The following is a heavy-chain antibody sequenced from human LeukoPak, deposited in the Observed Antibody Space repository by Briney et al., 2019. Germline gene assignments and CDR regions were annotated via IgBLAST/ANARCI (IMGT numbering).Heavy chain of an antibody. Sequence: SETLSLTCAVYGGSFSGYYWSWIREPPGKGLEWIGEINHSGSTNYNPSLKSRVTISVDTSKNQFSLKLSSVTAADTAVYYCARASDYWGQGTLVTVSS. J-gene: IGHJ4*02. CDR3: ARASDY. V-gene: IGHV4-34*01. CDR2: INHSGST. CDR1: GGSFSGYY.